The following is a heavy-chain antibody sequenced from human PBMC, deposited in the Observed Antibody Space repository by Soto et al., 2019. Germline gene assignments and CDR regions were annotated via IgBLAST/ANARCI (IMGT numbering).Heavy chain of an antibody. CDR1: GSSIISRTHY. V-gene: IGHV4-39*01. Sequence: AETLSLTFPLSGSSIISRTHYTHLILTPPGQELDLIGATYYTGNPHYTPSLESRVTMSVDTSKNQFSLKLSSVTPTDTAVYYCARRSSSSLGGLFDP. CDR2: TYYTGNP. D-gene: IGHD6-6*01. CDR3: ARRSSSSLGGLFDP. J-gene: IGHJ5*02.